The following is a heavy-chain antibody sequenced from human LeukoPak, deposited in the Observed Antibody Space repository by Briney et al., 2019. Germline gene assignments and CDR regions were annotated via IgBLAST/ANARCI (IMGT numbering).Heavy chain of an antibody. V-gene: IGHV4-30-4*01. J-gene: IGHJ4*02. D-gene: IGHD5-12*01. CDR3: ARYIVATVCAVY. CDR1: GGSISSGDSF. Sequence: SETLSLTCTVSGGSISSGDSFWSWIRQPPGKGLEWIGYIYYSGSTNYNPSLKSRVTMSVDTSKNQFSLKMTSVSAADTAVYYCARYIVATVCAVYWGQGTLVTVSS. CDR2: IYYSGST.